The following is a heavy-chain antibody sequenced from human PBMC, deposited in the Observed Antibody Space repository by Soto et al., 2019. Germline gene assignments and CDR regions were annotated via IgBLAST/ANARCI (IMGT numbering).Heavy chain of an antibody. Sequence: QVQLQESGVALVNTSETLSLTCSVSGGSVSNASFYWNCFWHAPGTGVEYIGYIFYTGITNYNPSLSSRVPISRDTSKNNFSLKLNSMPAAETAVYYCVRVPDSRWYDYLWCRGTHATASS. V-gene: IGHV4-61*03. CDR1: GGSVSNASFY. J-gene: IGHJ2*01. CDR2: IFYTGIT. CDR3: VRVPDSRWYDYL. D-gene: IGHD3-22*01.